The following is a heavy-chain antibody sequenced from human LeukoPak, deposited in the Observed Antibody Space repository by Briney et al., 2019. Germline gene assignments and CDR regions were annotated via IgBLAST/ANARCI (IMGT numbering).Heavy chain of an antibody. V-gene: IGHV3-21*01. CDR2: ISSSSSYI. CDR3: ARDLLTTVGFDY. Sequence: GGSLRLSCATSGFTFSSYSMNWVREAPGKELEWVSSISSSSSYIYYADSVKGRFTISRDNAKNSLYLQMNSLRAEDTAVYYCARDLLTTVGFDYWGQGTLVTVSS. J-gene: IGHJ4*02. D-gene: IGHD4-17*01. CDR1: GFTFSSYS.